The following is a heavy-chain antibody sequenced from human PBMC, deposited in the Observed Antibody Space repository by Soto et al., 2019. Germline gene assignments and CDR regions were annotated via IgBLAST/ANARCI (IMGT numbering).Heavy chain of an antibody. CDR2: ISPYNGNT. D-gene: IGHD3-10*01. J-gene: IGHJ4*02. Sequence: QVQLVQSGAEVKKPGASVKVSCKTSGYTFTTYGISWVRQAPGQGLEWMGWISPYNGNTKYAQKLQGRVTMTADTSPSRAYMDLRSLTSDDTAVYYCTRGWFGEFLYYFDYWGQGTLVTVSS. CDR3: TRGWFGEFLYYFDY. V-gene: IGHV1-18*01. CDR1: GYTFTTYG.